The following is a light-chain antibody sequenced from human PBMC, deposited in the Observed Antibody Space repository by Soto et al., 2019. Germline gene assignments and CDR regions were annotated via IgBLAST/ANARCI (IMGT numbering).Light chain of an antibody. CDR2: DVS. V-gene: IGLV2-14*01. CDR1: SSDFGGYNY. CDR3: NSYSSSTTLYL. J-gene: IGLJ1*01. Sequence: SVLTQPASVSGSPGQSISISCTGTSSDFGGYNYVSWYQQHPGKAPKLMIYDVSNRPSGVSIRFSGSKSGNTASLTISGLQAEDEADYYCNSYSSSTTLYLFGTGTKVTVL.